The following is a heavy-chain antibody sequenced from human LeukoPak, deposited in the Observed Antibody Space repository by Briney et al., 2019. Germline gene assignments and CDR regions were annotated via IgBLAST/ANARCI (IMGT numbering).Heavy chain of an antibody. V-gene: IGHV3-23*01. Sequence: GGSLRLSCAASGFTFSSYAMSWVRQAPGKGLEWVSLISGSGSSTYYADSVKGRFTISRDNSKNTLYLQMNSLRVEDRAVYYCAKGNMADCQDIMDVWGEGTTVSVSS. CDR2: ISGSGSST. J-gene: IGHJ6*04. CDR1: GFTFSSYA. D-gene: IGHD2-21*01. CDR3: AKGNMADCQDIMDV.